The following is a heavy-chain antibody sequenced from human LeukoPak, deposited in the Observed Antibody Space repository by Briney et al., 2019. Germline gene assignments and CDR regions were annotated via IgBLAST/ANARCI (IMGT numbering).Heavy chain of an antibody. J-gene: IGHJ5*02. Sequence: SETLSLTCTVSGDSISSYYWTWIRQPAGEGLEWIGRIYPSGSTNYNPSLRSRVTISVDTSKNQFSLKLSSVTAADTAVYYCARSDSITIFGVVYNWFDPWGQGTLVTVSS. CDR3: ARSDSITIFGVVYNWFDP. CDR1: GDSISSYY. V-gene: IGHV4-4*07. CDR2: IYPSGST. D-gene: IGHD3-3*01.